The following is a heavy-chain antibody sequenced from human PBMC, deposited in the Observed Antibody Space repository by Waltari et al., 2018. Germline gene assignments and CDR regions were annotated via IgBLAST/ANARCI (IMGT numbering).Heavy chain of an antibody. CDR3: AKDQKGIDY. CDR1: GFTFSSYA. CDR2: IISSSDTI. V-gene: IGHV3-48*04. J-gene: IGHJ4*02. D-gene: IGHD3-10*01. Sequence: EVQLVESGGGLLQPGGSLRLSCADSGFTFSSYAMNWVRQAPGKGLEWLSYIISSSDTIYYADSVKGRFTVSRDNAKNSLYLQMNSLRAEDTAVYYCAKDQKGIDYWGQGTLVTVSS.